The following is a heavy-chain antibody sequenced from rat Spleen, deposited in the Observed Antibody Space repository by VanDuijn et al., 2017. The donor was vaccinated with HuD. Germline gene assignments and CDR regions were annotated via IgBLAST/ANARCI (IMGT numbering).Heavy chain of an antibody. CDR2: ISYDGSST. CDR1: GFTFSRSA. Sequence: EVQLVESGGGLVQPGRSLKLSCAASGFTFSRSAMAWVRQAPTKGLEWVATISYDGSSTYYRDSVKGRFTISRDNAKSTLYLQMDSLRSEDTATYYCARRDNYGGYDYWGQGVMVTVSS. V-gene: IGHV5-29*01. CDR3: ARRDNYGGYDY. J-gene: IGHJ2*01. D-gene: IGHD1-11*01.